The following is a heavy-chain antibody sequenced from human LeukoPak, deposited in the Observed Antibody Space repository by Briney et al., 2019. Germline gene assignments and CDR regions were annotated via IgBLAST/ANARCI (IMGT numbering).Heavy chain of an antibody. CDR3: AGLGITMIGCV. D-gene: IGHD3-10*02. V-gene: IGHV3-48*03. CDR1: GFTFSSYE. J-gene: IGHJ6*04. Sequence: GGSLRLSCAASGFTFSSYEMNWVRQAPGKGLEWVSYISSSGSTIYYADSVKGRFTISRDNAKISLYLQMNSLSAEDTAVYYCAGLGITMIGCVWGKGTTVTISS. CDR2: ISSSGSTI.